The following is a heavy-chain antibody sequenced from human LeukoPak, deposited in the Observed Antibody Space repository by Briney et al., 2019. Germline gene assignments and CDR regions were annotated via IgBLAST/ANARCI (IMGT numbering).Heavy chain of an antibody. V-gene: IGHV3-23*01. J-gene: IGHJ3*02. CDR2: ISGSGGST. CDR1: GFTFSSYA. CDR3: AKDWVSGWYGFDALDI. D-gene: IGHD6-19*01. Sequence: GGSLRLSCAASGFTFSSYAMSWVRQAPGKGLEWVSAISGSGGSTYYADSVKGRFTISRDNSKNTLYLQMNSLRAEDTAVYYCAKDWVSGWYGFDALDIWGQGTMVTVSS.